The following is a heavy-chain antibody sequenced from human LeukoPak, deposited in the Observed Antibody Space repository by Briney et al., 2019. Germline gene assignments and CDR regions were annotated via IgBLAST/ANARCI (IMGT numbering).Heavy chain of an antibody. CDR2: IIPIFGTA. V-gene: IGHV1-69*13. CDR3: ARVVATDAFDI. D-gene: IGHD2-15*01. J-gene: IGHJ3*02. CDR1: GYTFTGYY. Sequence: SVKVSCKASGYTFTGYYMHWVRQAPGQGLEWMGGIIPIFGTANYAQKFQGRVTITADESTSTAYMELSSLRSEDTAVYYCARVVATDAFDIWGQGTMVTVSS.